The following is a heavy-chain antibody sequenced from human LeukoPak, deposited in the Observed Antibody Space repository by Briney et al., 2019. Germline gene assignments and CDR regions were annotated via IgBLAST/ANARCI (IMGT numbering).Heavy chain of an antibody. CDR1: GFISSSCC. CDR2: IKQNGNEK. D-gene: IGHD2-21*02. CDR3: ARFYCGGDCYSAALDYYYMDV. V-gene: IGHV3-7*01. J-gene: IGHJ6*03. Sequence: GGSLISFSAASGFISSSCCSSWVRQAPRPGVEGVANIKQNGNEKYYVDTVKGRFTISRDNAKNSLYLQMNSLRAEDTAVYYCARFYCGGDCYSAALDYYYMDVWDKGTTVTISS.